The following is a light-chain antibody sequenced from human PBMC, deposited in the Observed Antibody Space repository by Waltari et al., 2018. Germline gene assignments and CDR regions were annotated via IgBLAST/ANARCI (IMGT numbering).Light chain of an antibody. J-gene: IGLJ3*02. CDR1: NSNIGNNI. CDR3: APWDDSLNGVL. V-gene: IGLV1-44*01. Sequence: QSVLIQPPSVSGTPGQTVPISCSGTNSNIGNNIVSWYQRFPGMAPRLLIYDNNKRASGVPARFSGSKSGTSASLAISGLQSEDEADYYCAPWDDSLNGVLFGGGTTLTVL. CDR2: DNN.